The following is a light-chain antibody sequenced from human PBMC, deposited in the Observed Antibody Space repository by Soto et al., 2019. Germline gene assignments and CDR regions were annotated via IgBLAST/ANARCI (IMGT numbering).Light chain of an antibody. CDR3: LVIFTGVGEV. CDR1: TGAVTSGHY. Sequence: QAVVTQEPSLTVSPGGTVTLTCGSSTGAVTSGHYPHWFQQKPGQAPRTLIYDTSIKHSWTPARFSGSLLGGKAALTRSGAQPEDEADYYCLVIFTGVGEVFGTGTKLTVL. J-gene: IGLJ1*01. V-gene: IGLV7-46*01. CDR2: DTS.